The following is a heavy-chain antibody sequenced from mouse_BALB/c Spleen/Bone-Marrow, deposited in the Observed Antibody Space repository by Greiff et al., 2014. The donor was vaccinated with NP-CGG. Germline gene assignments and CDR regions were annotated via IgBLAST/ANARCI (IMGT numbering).Heavy chain of an antibody. Sequence: EVQLQQSGAELVKPGASVKLSCTAPGFNIKDTYMHWVKQRPEQGLEWIGRIDPANGNTKYDPKFQGKATITVDTSSNTAYLQLSSLTSEDTAVYYCAGLRPRFEFAYWGQGTLVTVSA. V-gene: IGHV14-3*02. CDR1: GFNIKDTY. D-gene: IGHD2-4*01. CDR2: IDPANGNT. J-gene: IGHJ3*01. CDR3: AGLRPRFEFAY.